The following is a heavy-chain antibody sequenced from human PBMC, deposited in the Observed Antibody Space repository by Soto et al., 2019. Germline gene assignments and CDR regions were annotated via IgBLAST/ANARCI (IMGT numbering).Heavy chain of an antibody. Sequence: PGGSLRLSCAASGFTFNRHPLHWVRQAPGKGLEWVAVISHDGNNKYYADSVKGRFTISRDNSMNMLYLQMHGLRTEDTAIFYCARASGHIYATLHGPFDHWGQGALVTVPQ. D-gene: IGHD2-8*01. J-gene: IGHJ4*02. V-gene: IGHV3-30-3*01. CDR1: GFTFNRHP. CDR3: ARASGHIYATLHGPFDH. CDR2: ISHDGNNK.